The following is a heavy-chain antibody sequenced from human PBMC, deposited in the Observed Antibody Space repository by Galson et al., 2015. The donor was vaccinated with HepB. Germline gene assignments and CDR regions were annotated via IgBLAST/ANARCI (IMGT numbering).Heavy chain of an antibody. D-gene: IGHD2-2*01. CDR3: ARDFYCGTTSCVLSLFDP. CDR1: GFSFSSYA. V-gene: IGHV3-30-3*01. Sequence: SLRLSCAASGFSFSSYAMHWVRQAPGKGLEWVAVISYDGSNKYSADSVKGRFTISRENSKNTLYLQMNSLRAEDTAVYYCARDFYCGTTSCVLSLFDPWGQGTQVTVSS. J-gene: IGHJ5*02. CDR2: ISYDGSNK.